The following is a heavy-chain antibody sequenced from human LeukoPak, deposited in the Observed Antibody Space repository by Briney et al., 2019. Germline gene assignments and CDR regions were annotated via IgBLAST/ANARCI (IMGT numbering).Heavy chain of an antibody. CDR1: GYTFTGYY. CDR2: ISIYNGKI. V-gene: IGHV1-2*02. Sequence: ASVKVSCKASGYTFTGYYMHWVRQAPGQGLEWMGWISIYNGKINYAQKFQGRVTMTRDTSISTAYMELSRLRSDDTAVYYCAKVRGIAAAGPYYYYYMDVWGKGTTVTVSS. J-gene: IGHJ6*03. D-gene: IGHD6-13*01. CDR3: AKVRGIAAAGPYYYYYMDV.